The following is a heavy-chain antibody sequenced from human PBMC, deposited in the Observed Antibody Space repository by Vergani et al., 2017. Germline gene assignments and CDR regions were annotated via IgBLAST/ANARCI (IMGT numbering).Heavy chain of an antibody. CDR2: IYYSGST. J-gene: IGHJ6*03. CDR1: GGSISSYY. D-gene: IGHD2-21*01. CDR3: ARVVNNYYYYYMDV. Sequence: QLQLQESGPGLVKPSETLSLTCTVSGGSISSYYWSWIRQPPGKGLEWIGYIYYSGSTNYNPSLKSRVTISVDTSKNQISLKLSSVTAADTAVYYCARVVNNYYYYYMDVWGKGTTVTVSS. V-gene: IGHV4-59*01.